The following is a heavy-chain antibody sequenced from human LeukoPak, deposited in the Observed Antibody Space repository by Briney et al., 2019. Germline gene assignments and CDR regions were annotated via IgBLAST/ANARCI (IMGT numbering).Heavy chain of an antibody. CDR3: ARGKAAAGSLRFDY. Sequence: SETLSLTCTVSGGSISSYYWSWIRQPPGKGLQWIGYIYYTGSTSYNPSLKSRVTISVDTSKNQFSLRLSSVTAADTAIFYCARGKAAAGSLRFDYWGRGTLVTVSS. D-gene: IGHD6-13*01. J-gene: IGHJ4*02. CDR1: GGSISSYY. CDR2: IYYTGST. V-gene: IGHV4-59*01.